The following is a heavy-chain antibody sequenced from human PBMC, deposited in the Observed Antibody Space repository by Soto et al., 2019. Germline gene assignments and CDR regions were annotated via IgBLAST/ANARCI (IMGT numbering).Heavy chain of an antibody. CDR2: IYYSGST. Sequence: SETLSLTCTVSGCSISSGGYYWSWIRQHPGKGLEWIGYIYYSGSTYYNPSLKSRVTISVDTSKNQFSLKLSSVTAADTAVYYCAREKLARFDPWGQGTLVTVSS. J-gene: IGHJ5*02. CDR3: AREKLARFDP. D-gene: IGHD2-21*01. CDR1: GCSISSGGYY. V-gene: IGHV4-31*03.